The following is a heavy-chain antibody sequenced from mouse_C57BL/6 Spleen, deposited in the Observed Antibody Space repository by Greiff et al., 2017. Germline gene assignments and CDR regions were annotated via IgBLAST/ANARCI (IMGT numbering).Heavy chain of an antibody. Sequence: QVQLQQPGAELVKPGASVKLSCKASGYTFTSYWMNWVKQRPGQGLEWIGMIHPNSGSTNYNEKFKSKATLTVDKSSRTAYMQLSSLTSEDSAVYNCASSLITTVVARYAMDYWGQGTSVTVSS. CDR3: ASSLITTVVARYAMDY. CDR1: GYTFTSYW. CDR2: IHPNSGST. V-gene: IGHV1-64*01. J-gene: IGHJ4*01. D-gene: IGHD1-1*01.